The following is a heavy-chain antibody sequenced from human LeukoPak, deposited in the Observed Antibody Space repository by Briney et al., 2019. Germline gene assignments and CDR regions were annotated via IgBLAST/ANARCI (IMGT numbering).Heavy chain of an antibody. CDR3: ARVTSGDAFDI. V-gene: IGHV4-59*01. Sequence: PSETLSLTCTVSGGSISIYYWNWIRQSPGKGLEWLGYIYYSGSTNYNPSLKSRVTISVDTSKNQFSLKLSSVTAADTAVYYCARVTSGDAFDIWGQGTMVTVSS. CDR1: GGSISIYY. J-gene: IGHJ3*02. D-gene: IGHD2-2*01. CDR2: IYYSGST.